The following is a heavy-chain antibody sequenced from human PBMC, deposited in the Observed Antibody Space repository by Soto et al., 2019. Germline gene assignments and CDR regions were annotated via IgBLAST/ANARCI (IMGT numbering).Heavy chain of an antibody. CDR3: ARLVRSAYDFWNEHLSDY. CDR2: IYYSGST. J-gene: IGHJ4*02. Sequence: PSETLSLTSTVSGGSISSSSYYWGWIRQPPGKGQERIGSIYYSGSTYYNPSLKSRITISVDTSKNQIYLQQKSVTAADKDVYNCARLVRSAYDFWNEHLSDYWGQGTLVTVS. CDR1: GGSISSSSYY. V-gene: IGHV4-39*01. D-gene: IGHD3-3*01.